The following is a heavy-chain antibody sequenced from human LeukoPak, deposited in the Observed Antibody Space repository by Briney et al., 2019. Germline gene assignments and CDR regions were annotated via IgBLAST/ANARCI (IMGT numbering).Heavy chain of an antibody. D-gene: IGHD6-19*01. CDR1: GGSISSSSYY. J-gene: IGHJ4*02. Sequence: PSEILSLTCTVSGGSISSSSYYWGWIRQPPGKGLEWIGSIYYSGSTYYNPSLKSRVTISVDTSKNQFSLKLSSVTAADTAVYYCARHSSVFIAVAGTAFDYWGQGTLVTVSS. CDR2: IYYSGST. V-gene: IGHV4-39*01. CDR3: ARHSSVFIAVAGTAFDY.